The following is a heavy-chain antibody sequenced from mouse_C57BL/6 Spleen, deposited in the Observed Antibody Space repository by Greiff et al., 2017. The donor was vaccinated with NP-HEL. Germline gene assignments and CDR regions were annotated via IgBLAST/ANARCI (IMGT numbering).Heavy chain of an antibody. CDR1: GYAFSSYW. D-gene: IGHD2-1*01. Sequence: QVQLQQSGAELVKPGASVKISCKASGYAFSSYWMNWVKQRPGKGLEWIGQIYPGDGDTNYNGKFKGKATLTADKSSSTAYMQLSSLTSEDSAVYFCARQGDYGNAWFAYWGQGTLVTVSA. V-gene: IGHV1-80*01. CDR2: IYPGDGDT. J-gene: IGHJ3*01. CDR3: ARQGDYGNAWFAY.